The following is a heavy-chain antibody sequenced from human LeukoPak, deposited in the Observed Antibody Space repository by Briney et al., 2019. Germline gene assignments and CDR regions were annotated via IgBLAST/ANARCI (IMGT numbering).Heavy chain of an antibody. CDR1: GFTFSSYS. V-gene: IGHV3-21*01. CDR3: ARDLEYSSGSFDY. D-gene: IGHD6-19*01. CDR2: ISSSSSYI. Sequence: GGSLRLSCAASGFTFSSYSMNWVRQAPGKGLEGVSSISSSSSYIYYADSVKGRFTISRDNAKNSLYLQMNSLRAEDTAVYYCARDLEYSSGSFDYWGQGTLVTVSS. J-gene: IGHJ4*02.